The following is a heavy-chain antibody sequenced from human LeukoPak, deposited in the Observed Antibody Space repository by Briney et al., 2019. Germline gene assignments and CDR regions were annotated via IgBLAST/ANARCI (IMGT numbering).Heavy chain of an antibody. J-gene: IGHJ6*03. CDR3: ARPAERGGDYMDV. CDR2: INHSGST. Sequence: SETLSLTCAVYGGSFSGYYWSWIRQPPGKGLEWIGEINHSGSTNYNPSLKSRVTISVDTSKNQFSLKPSSVTAADTAVYYCARPAERGGDYMDVWGKGTTVTVSS. V-gene: IGHV4-34*01. D-gene: IGHD3-16*01. CDR1: GGSFSGYY.